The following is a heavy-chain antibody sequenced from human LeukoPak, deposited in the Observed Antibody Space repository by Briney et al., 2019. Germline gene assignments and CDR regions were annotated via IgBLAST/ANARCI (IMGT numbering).Heavy chain of an antibody. CDR2: IYYSGST. J-gene: IGHJ4*02. D-gene: IGHD5-18*01. CDR1: GGSISSSSYY. V-gene: IGHV4-39*01. Sequence: SETLSLTCTVSGGSISSSSYYWGWIRQPPGKGLEWIGSIYYSGSTYYNPSLKSRVTISVDTSKNQFSLKLSSVTAADTAVYYCARQGVDTPFRGPGFFDYWGQGTLVTVSS. CDR3: ARQGVDTPFRGPGFFDY.